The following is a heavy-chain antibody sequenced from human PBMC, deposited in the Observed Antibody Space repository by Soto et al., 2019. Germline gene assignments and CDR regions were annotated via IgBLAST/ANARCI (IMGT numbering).Heavy chain of an antibody. Sequence: QVQLQESGPGLVKPSQTLSLTCTVSGGSISSGGYYWSWIRQHPGKGLEWIGYIYYSGSTYYNPSLKSRVTISVDPSKNQFSLKLSSVTAADTAVYYCARDPQSTIFGVDTDAFDIWGQGTMVTVSS. CDR3: ARDPQSTIFGVDTDAFDI. CDR2: IYYSGST. J-gene: IGHJ3*02. CDR1: GGSISSGGYY. D-gene: IGHD3-3*01. V-gene: IGHV4-31*03.